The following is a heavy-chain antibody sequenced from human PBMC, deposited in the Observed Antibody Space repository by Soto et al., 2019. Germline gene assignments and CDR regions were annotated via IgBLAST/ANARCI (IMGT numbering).Heavy chain of an antibody. D-gene: IGHD1-1*01. J-gene: IGHJ4*02. CDR1: GYSISSGYY. CDR3: ARDPIGKHLAPHDY. V-gene: IGHV4-38-2*02. Sequence: PSETLSLTCAVSGYSISSGYYWGWIRQPPGKGLEWIGSIYHSGSTYYNPSLKSRVTISVDTSKNQFSLKLSSVTAADTAVYYRARDPIGKHLAPHDYWGQGTLVTVSS. CDR2: IYHSGST.